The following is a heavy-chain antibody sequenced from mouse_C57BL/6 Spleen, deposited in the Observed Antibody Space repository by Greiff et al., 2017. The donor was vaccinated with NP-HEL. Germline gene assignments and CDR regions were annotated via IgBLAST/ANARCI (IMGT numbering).Heavy chain of an antibody. D-gene: IGHD2-12*01. CDR2: IWTGGGT. CDR3: ASYYSSFGFAY. J-gene: IGHJ3*01. Sequence: VMLVESGPGLVAPSQCLSITCTVSGFSLTSYAISWVRQPPGKGLEWLGVIWTGGGTNYNSALKSRLSISKDNSKSQVFLKRSSLHADDTARYYCASYYSSFGFAYWGQGTLVTVSA. V-gene: IGHV2-9-1*01. CDR1: GFSLTSYA.